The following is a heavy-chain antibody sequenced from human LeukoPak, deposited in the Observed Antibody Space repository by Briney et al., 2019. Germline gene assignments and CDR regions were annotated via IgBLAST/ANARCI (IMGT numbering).Heavy chain of an antibody. CDR3: AEGIAVADEIDAFDI. CDR2: ISYDGSNK. Sequence: PGGSLRLSCAASGFTFSSYGMHWVRQAPGKGLEWVAVISYDGSNKYYADSVKGRFTISRDNSKNTLYLQMNSLRAEDTAVYYCAEGIAVADEIDAFDIWGRGTMVTVSS. J-gene: IGHJ3*02. V-gene: IGHV3-30*18. D-gene: IGHD6-19*01. CDR1: GFTFSSYG.